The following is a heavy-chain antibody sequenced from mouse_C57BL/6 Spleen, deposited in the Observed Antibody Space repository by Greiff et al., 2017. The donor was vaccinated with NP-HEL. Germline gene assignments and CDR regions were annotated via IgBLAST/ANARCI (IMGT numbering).Heavy chain of an antibody. V-gene: IGHV1-50*01. J-gene: IGHJ2*01. CDR3: ASYYYGSSLYYFDY. D-gene: IGHD1-1*01. Sequence: VQLQQPGAELVKPGASVKLSCKASGYTFTSYWMQWVKQRPGQGLEWIGEIDPSASYTNYNQQVKGKATLTVDTSSSTAYMQLSSLTSEDAAVYYCASYYYGSSLYYFDYWGQGTTLTVSS. CDR1: GYTFTSYW. CDR2: IDPSASYT.